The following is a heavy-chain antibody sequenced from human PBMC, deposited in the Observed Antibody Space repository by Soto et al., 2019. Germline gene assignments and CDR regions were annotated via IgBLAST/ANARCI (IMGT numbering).Heavy chain of an antibody. D-gene: IGHD6-6*01. Sequence: GSSVKVSCKASGGTFSSYAISWVRQAPGQGLEWMGGIIPIFGTANYAQKFQGRVTITADESTSTAYMGLSSLRSEDTAVYYCAIYCVEYSSSEWLDPCGQGTLVTVPS. V-gene: IGHV1-69*13. J-gene: IGHJ5*02. CDR2: IIPIFGTA. CDR3: AIYCVEYSSSEWLDP. CDR1: GGTFSSYA.